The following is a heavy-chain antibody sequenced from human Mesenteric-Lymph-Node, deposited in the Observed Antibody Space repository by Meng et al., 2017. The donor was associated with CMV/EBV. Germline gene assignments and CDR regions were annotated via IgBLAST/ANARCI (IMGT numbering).Heavy chain of an antibody. CDR2: IYSGGNT. CDR1: EFTFSSYA. J-gene: IGHJ4*02. V-gene: IGHV3-23*03. CDR3: AVTYYYDSGGYSHYDY. Sequence: GGSLRLSCAASEFTFSSYAMSWVRQAPGKGLEWVSVIYSGGNTYYADSVKGRFTISRDNSKNTLYLHMNSLRAEDTAVYYCAVTYYYDSGGYSHYDYWGQGTLVTVSS. D-gene: IGHD3-22*01.